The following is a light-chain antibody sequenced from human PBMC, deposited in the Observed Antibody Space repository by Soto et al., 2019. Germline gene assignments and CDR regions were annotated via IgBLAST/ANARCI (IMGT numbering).Light chain of an antibody. CDR2: DVS. Sequence: AIQLTQSPSSLSASVGDRVTITCRASQDIRGALAWYQQKPGKAPKILIYDVSTLESGVPSRFSGSIFGTVFTFTISSLQPVDFATYYCQQFNSYPITFGKGTRLEIK. V-gene: IGKV1-13*02. CDR1: QDIRGA. J-gene: IGKJ5*01. CDR3: QQFNSYPIT.